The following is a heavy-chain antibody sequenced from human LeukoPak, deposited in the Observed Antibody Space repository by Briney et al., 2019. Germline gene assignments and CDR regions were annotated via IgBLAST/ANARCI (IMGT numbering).Heavy chain of an antibody. D-gene: IGHD3-22*01. V-gene: IGHV3-23*01. J-gene: IGHJ4*02. CDR2: ISGSGGST. CDR1: GFTFSSYA. Sequence: GGSLRLFCAASGFTFSSYAMSWVRQAPGKGLEWVSAISGSGGSTYYADSVKGRFTISRDNSKNTLYLQMNSLRAEDTAVYYCATGIVIYDSSGYYFYWGQGTLVTVSS. CDR3: ATGIVIYDSSGYYFY.